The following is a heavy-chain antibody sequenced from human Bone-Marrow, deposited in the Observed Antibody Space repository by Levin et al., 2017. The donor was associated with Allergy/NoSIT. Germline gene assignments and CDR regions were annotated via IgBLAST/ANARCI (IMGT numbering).Heavy chain of an antibody. J-gene: IGHJ4*02. D-gene: IGHD4-17*01. V-gene: IGHV4-30-2*06. CDR1: GVSINSGGYS. CDR3: GRDYGEWPAS. Sequence: SQTLSLTCAVSGVSINSGGYSWTWLRQSPGRGLEWIGHIYRSGSTYYNPSLKTRVTISLDRSKNYFSLNLTSVTAAETAVYYCGRDYGEWPASWGQGTLVIVSS. CDR2: IYRSGST.